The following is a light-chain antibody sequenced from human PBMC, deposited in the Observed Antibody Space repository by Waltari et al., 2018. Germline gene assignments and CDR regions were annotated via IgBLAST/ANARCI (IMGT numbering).Light chain of an antibody. CDR3: QHFNNWPPWA. Sequence: EILMTQSPATLSVSPWERATLSCRASQSIGRDLAWYQQRPGQAPRLLIYSATVRATGVPARFSASGSGTEFTLTISSLQSEDVAVYYCQHFNNWPPWAFGQGTKVEIK. V-gene: IGKV3-15*01. J-gene: IGKJ1*01. CDR1: QSIGRD. CDR2: SAT.